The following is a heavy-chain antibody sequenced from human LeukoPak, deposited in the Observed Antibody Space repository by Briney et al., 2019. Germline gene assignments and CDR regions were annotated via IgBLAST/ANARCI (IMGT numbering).Heavy chain of an antibody. V-gene: IGHV4-30-4*07. CDR3: ARDSGYSYGPYYFDY. J-gene: IGHJ4*02. CDR1: GGSISSGGYS. Sequence: PSETLSLTCAVYGGSISSGGYSWSWIRQPPGKGLEWIGYIYYSGSTYYNPSLKSRVTISVDTSKNQFSLKLSSVTAADTAVYYCARDSGYSYGPYYFDYWGQGTLVTVSS. CDR2: IYYSGST. D-gene: IGHD5-18*01.